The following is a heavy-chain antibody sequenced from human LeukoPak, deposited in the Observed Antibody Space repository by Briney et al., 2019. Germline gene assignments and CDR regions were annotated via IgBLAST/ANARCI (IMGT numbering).Heavy chain of an antibody. CDR1: GFTFGDYA. Sequence: GGSLRLSCTASGFTFGDYAMSWVRQAPGKGLEWVGFIRSKAYGGTTEYAASVKGRFTISRDDSKSIAYLQMNSLKTEDTAVYYCTRGPSRSYGQSGAFDIWGQGTMVTVSS. CDR2: IRSKAYGGTT. D-gene: IGHD1-26*01. V-gene: IGHV3-49*04. CDR3: TRGPSRSYGQSGAFDI. J-gene: IGHJ3*02.